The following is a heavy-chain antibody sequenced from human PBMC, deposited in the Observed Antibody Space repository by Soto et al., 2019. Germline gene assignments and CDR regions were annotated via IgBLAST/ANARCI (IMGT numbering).Heavy chain of an antibody. V-gene: IGHV6-1*01. J-gene: IGHJ4*02. Sequence: SPTLSLTCAISGDSVSSNSAAWNWFRQSPSRGLEWLGRTYYRSKWYIYYAVSVKSRIIVKPDTSKKQFSLQLNSVTPEDTAVYYCTIRRPGGYIDYWGQGTLVTVSS. D-gene: IGHD3-16*02. CDR3: TIRRPGGYIDY. CDR2: TYYRSKWYI. CDR1: GDSVSSNSAA.